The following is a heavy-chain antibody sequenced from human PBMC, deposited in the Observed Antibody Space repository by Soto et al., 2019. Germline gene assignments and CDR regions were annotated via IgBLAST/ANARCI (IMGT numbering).Heavy chain of an antibody. Sequence: QLQLHESGPGLVKPLETLSLTCTVSGASISSGRYYWAWIRQPPGKGLEWVATIHTTGSTYYKPSLESRIALSIATSKNHFALRRTSVTDADTPVYYFARHLPSLRIDAIDVWGQGTSVTVSS. J-gene: IGHJ6*02. V-gene: IGHV4-39*01. CDR2: IHTTGST. CDR1: GASISSGRYY. D-gene: IGHD2-15*01. CDR3: ARHLPSLRIDAIDV.